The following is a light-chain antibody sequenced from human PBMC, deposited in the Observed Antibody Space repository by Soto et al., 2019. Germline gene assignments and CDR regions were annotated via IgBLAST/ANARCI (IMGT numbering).Light chain of an antibody. CDR2: GAS. CDR1: QPVSSY. Sequence: ENVLTQSPGTLSLSPGERATLSCRASQPVSSYLTGYQQRPGQAPRLLISGASRRATGIPDRLSGSGSGTDFTLTISRLEPEDFALYYCQQYGTSPITFGQGTRLEI. CDR3: QQYGTSPIT. J-gene: IGKJ5*01. V-gene: IGKV3-20*01.